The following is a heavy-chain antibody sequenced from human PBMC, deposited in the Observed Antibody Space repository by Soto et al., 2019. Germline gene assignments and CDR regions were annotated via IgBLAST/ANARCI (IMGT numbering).Heavy chain of an antibody. CDR2: ISGSGGST. CDR1: GFTFSSYG. D-gene: IGHD2-15*01. Sequence: EVQLLESGGGLVQPGGSLRLSCAASGFTFSSYGMSWVRQAPGKGLEWVSAISGSGGSTYYADSVKGRFIISRDNSKNTGYLQRNSLRAEDPAVYYRAIDPPRGGGAFDIWGQGTMVTVSS. J-gene: IGHJ3*02. V-gene: IGHV3-23*01. CDR3: AIDPPRGGGAFDI.